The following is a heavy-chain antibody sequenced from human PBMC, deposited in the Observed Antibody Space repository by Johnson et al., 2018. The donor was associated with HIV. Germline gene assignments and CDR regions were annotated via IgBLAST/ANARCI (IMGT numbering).Heavy chain of an antibody. Sequence: MLLVESGGGVVRPGGSLRLSCAASGFTFDDFGMGWVRQAPGKVLEWVSVIYSGDTTYYADSVKGRFTISRDNSKNTLYLQMNSRRAEDRAVCYCARMTTTVGPHDAFAFWGQGTMVPVSS. D-gene: IGHD4-17*01. V-gene: IGHV3-66*01. CDR3: ARMTTTVGPHDAFAF. CDR1: GFTFDDFG. CDR2: IYSGDTT. J-gene: IGHJ3*01.